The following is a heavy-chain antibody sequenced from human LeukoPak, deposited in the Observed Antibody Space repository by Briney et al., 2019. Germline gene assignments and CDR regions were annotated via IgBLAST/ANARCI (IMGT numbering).Heavy chain of an antibody. V-gene: IGHV1-69*04. J-gene: IGHJ4*02. CDR2: IIPILGIA. CDR1: GGTFSSYT. CDR3: ARESEEYRSSTSCRAFDY. D-gene: IGHD2-2*01. Sequence: ASVKVSCKASGGTFSSYTISWVRQAPGQGLEWMGRIIPILGIANYAQKFQGRVTITADKSTSTAYMELSSLGSEDTAVYYCARESEEYRSSTSCRAFDYWGQGTLVTVSS.